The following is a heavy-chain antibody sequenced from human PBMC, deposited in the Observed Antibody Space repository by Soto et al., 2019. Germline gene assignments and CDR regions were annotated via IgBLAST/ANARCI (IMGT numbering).Heavy chain of an antibody. CDR2: IYYSGST. J-gene: IGHJ4*02. Sequence: SETLSLTCTVSGGSISSGEYFWSWIRQPPGKGLEWIGYIYYSGSTNYNPSLKSRVTISVDTSKNQFSLKLSSVTAADTAVYYCARGGDCGGDCFYFDYWGQGTLVTVSS. V-gene: IGHV4-61*08. D-gene: IGHD2-21*02. CDR3: ARGGDCGGDCFYFDY. CDR1: GGSISSGEYF.